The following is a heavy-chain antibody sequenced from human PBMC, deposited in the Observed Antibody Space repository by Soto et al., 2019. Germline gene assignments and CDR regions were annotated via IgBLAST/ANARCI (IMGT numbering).Heavy chain of an antibody. V-gene: IGHV3-30-3*01. J-gene: IGHJ6*02. CDR1: GFTFSSYA. CDR2: ISYDGSNK. D-gene: IGHD6-6*01. Sequence: GGSLRLSCAASGFTFSSYAMHWVRQAPGKGLEWVAVISYDGSNKYYADFVKGRFTISRDNSKNTLYLQMNSLRAEDTAVYYCAKSSSSYYYYYGMDVWGQGTTVTVSS. CDR3: AKSSSSYYYYYGMDV.